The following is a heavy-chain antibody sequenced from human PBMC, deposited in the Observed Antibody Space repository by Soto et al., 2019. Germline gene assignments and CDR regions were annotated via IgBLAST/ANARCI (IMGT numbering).Heavy chain of an antibody. CDR3: AAVQESPYSMGI. V-gene: IGHV1-58*02. CDR1: GITFNRSA. Sequence: QMQLVQSGPEVKKPGTSVKVSCKASGITFNRSAIQWVRQARGQRLEWVGWIVVGSNNRDYAQKFQERVTITSDMSTSTVYMELSSLSSEDTALYYCAAVQESPYSMGIWGQGTTVTVSS. CDR2: IVVGSNNR. D-gene: IGHD2-15*01. J-gene: IGHJ6*02.